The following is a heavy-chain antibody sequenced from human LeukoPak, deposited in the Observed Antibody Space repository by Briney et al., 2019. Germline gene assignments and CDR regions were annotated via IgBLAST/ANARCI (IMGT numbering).Heavy chain of an antibody. CDR1: GYSFTSYW. Sequence: GESLKISCKGSGYSFTSYWIGWVRQMPGKGLEGMGIIYPGDSDTRYSPSFQGQVTISADKSISTAYLQWSSLKASDTAMYYCARRHCSSTSCFYFDYWGQGTLVTVSS. D-gene: IGHD2-2*01. CDR3: ARRHCSSTSCFYFDY. J-gene: IGHJ4*02. V-gene: IGHV5-51*01. CDR2: IYPGDSDT.